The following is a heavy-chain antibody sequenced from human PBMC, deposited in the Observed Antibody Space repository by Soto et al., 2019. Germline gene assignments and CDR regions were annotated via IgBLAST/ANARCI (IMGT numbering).Heavy chain of an antibody. D-gene: IGHD6-13*01. CDR3: ARDRIAAAEYYFDY. V-gene: IGHV4-39*01. Sequence: SETLSLTCTVSGGSISSSSYYWGWIRQPPGKGLEWIGSIYYSGGTYYNPSLKSRVTISVDTSKNLFSLKLSSVTAADTAVYYCARDRIAAAEYYFDYWGQGTLVTVSS. CDR1: GGSISSSSYY. J-gene: IGHJ4*02. CDR2: IYYSGGT.